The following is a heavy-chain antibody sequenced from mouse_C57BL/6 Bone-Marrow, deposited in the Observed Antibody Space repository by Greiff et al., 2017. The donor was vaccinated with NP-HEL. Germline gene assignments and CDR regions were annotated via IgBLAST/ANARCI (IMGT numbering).Heavy chain of an antibody. CDR2: ISYDGSN. Sequence: EVQRVESGPGLVKPSQSLSLTCSVTGYSITSGYYWNWIRQFPGNKLEWMGYISYDGSNNYNPSLKNRISITRDTSKNQFFLKLNSVTTEDTATYYCARGDFSYYYGSSSGAWFAYWGQGTLVTVSA. V-gene: IGHV3-6*01. CDR3: ARGDFSYYYGSSSGAWFAY. CDR1: GYSITSGYY. D-gene: IGHD1-1*01. J-gene: IGHJ3*01.